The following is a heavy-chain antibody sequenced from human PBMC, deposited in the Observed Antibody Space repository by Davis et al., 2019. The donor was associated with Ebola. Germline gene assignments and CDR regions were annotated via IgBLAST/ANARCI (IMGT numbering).Heavy chain of an antibody. CDR1: GFTFGDYA. CDR2: ISWNSRTI. Sequence: GGSLRLSCAASGFTFGDYAMHWVRQGQGKGLEWVSGISWNSRTIGYADSVKGRFTISRDNVKNSLYLQMTSLRPEDTALYYCAKSELSVVSGGMDVWGQGTTVTVYS. CDR3: AKSELSVVSGGMDV. D-gene: IGHD1-26*01. V-gene: IGHV3-9*01. J-gene: IGHJ6*02.